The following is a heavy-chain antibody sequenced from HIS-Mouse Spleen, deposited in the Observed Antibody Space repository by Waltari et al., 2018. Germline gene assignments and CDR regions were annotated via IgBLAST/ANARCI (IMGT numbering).Heavy chain of an antibody. CDR3: ARLEKQWLVRY. J-gene: IGHJ4*02. Sequence: QVQLQQWGAGLLKPSETLSLTCAVYGGSFSGYYWSWIRQPPGKGLEWIGEINHSGSTNYNPSLKSRVTISVDTSKNQFSLKLSSVTAADTAVYYCARLEKQWLVRYWGQGTLVTVSS. V-gene: IGHV4-34*01. CDR2: INHSGST. CDR1: GGSFSGYY. D-gene: IGHD6-19*01.